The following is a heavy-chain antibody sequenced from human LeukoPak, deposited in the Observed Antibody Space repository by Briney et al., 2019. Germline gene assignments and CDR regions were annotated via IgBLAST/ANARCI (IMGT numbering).Heavy chain of an antibody. CDR1: GGSISSYY. V-gene: IGHV4-59*01. CDR3: VRLQPNTGEWAFDI. CDR2: ISNSGST. J-gene: IGHJ3*02. D-gene: IGHD1-1*01. Sequence: SETLSLTCTVSGGSISSYYWSWIRQPPGEGLEWIGYISNSGSTNYNPSLKSRVTISVDTSKNQLSLKLSYVTAADTAVYHCVRLQPNTGEWAFDIWGQGTMVSVSS.